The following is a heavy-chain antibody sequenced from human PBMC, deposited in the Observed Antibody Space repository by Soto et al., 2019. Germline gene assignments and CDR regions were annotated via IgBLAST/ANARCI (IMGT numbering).Heavy chain of an antibody. Sequence: EVQLGESGGGLVQPGRSLRLSCAASGFTFDDYAVHWVRQAPGKGLEWVSGISWNSGRIGYADSVKGRFTSSRDNAKNCLYLQMNSLRAEDTALYYCAKRPSDYGDFDYWGQGTLVTVSS. CDR2: ISWNSGRI. CDR3: AKRPSDYGDFDY. CDR1: GFTFDDYA. D-gene: IGHD4-17*01. J-gene: IGHJ4*02. V-gene: IGHV3-9*01.